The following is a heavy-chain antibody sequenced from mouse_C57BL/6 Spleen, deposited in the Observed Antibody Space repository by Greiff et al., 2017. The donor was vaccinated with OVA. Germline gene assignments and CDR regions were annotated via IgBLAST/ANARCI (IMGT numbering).Heavy chain of an antibody. J-gene: IGHJ4*01. D-gene: IGHD3-2*02. V-gene: IGHV7-3*01. CDR3: ARYIRAVYAMDY. CDR2: IRNKANGYKA. Sequence: EVMLVESGGGLVQPGGSLSLSCAASGFTFTDYYMSWVRQPTGKALEWLGFIRNKANGYKAAYSAPGKDRFTISRDNSQSILYLQMLALRAEDSATYYCARYIRAVYAMDYWGQGTSVTVSS. CDR1: GFTFTDYY.